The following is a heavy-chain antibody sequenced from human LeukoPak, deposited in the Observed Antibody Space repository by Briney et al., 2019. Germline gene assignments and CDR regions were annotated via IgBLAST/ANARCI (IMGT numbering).Heavy chain of an antibody. D-gene: IGHD2-2*01. CDR2: INHSGST. Sequence: SETLSLTCAVHGGSFSGYYWSWIRQPPGKGLEWIGEINHSGSTNYNPSLKSRATISVDTSKHQFSLKLSSVPAADTAVYYCARRPLGYCSSTSCPTPYYFDYWGQGTLVTVSS. V-gene: IGHV4-34*01. CDR3: ARRPLGYCSSTSCPTPYYFDY. CDR1: GGSFSGYY. J-gene: IGHJ4*02.